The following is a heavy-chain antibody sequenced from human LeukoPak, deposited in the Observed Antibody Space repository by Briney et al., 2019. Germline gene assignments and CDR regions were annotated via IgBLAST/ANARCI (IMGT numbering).Heavy chain of an antibody. V-gene: IGHV3-30*18. CDR2: ISYDGSNK. J-gene: IGHJ4*02. D-gene: IGHD3-10*01. CDR1: GFTFSSYG. Sequence: GGSLRLSCAASGFTFSSYGMHWVRQAPGKGLGWVAVISYDGSNKYYADSVKGRFTISRDNSKNTLYLQMNSLRAEDTAVYYCAKDSVSGGFDYWSQGTLVTVSS. CDR3: AKDSVSGGFDY.